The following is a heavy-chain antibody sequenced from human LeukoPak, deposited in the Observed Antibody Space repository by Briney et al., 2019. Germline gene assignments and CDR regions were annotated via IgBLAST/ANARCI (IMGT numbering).Heavy chain of an antibody. V-gene: IGHV4-61*02. CDR3: ARSTPTDLPSNWFDP. Sequence: SETLSLTCTVSGGSISIGSYYWSWIRQPAGKGLEWIGRIYTSGSTNYNPSLKSRVTISVDTSKNQFSLKLSSVTAADTAVYYCARSTPTDLPSNWFDPWGQGTLVTVSS. CDR1: GGSISIGSYY. J-gene: IGHJ5*02. CDR2: IYTSGST.